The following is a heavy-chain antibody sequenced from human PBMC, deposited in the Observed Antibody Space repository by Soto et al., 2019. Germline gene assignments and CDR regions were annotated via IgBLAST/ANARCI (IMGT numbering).Heavy chain of an antibody. CDR1: GFSRSTSGMC. Sequence: SGRTLVNPTETLTLTCTFSGFSRSTSGMCVSWIRQPPGKALEWLALIDWDDDKYYSTSLKTRLTISKDTSKNQVVLTMTNMDPVDTATYYCARIRNARGSGWYYFDYWGQGTLVTVSS. CDR3: ARIRNARGSGWYYFDY. D-gene: IGHD6-19*01. CDR2: IDWDDDK. J-gene: IGHJ4*02. V-gene: IGHV2-70*01.